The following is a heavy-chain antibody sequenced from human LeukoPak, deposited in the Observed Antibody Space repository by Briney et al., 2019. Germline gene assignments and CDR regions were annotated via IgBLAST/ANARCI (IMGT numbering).Heavy chain of an antibody. V-gene: IGHV3-30*04. CDR1: GFTFSSYA. D-gene: IGHD3-16*02. CDR3: ARVASMITFGGVISS. J-gene: IGHJ4*02. CDR2: ISYDGRNK. Sequence: PGGSLRLSCAASGFTFSSYAMHWVRQGPGKGLEWVAVISYDGRNKYYADSVKGRFTISRDNSKNTLYLQMNSLRAEDTAVYYCARVASMITFGGVISSWGQGTLVTVSS.